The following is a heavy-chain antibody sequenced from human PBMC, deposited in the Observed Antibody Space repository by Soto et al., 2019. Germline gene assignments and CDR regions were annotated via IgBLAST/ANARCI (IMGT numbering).Heavy chain of an antibody. CDR2: IIPILGIA. D-gene: IGHD3-10*01. Sequence: QVQLVQSGAEVKKPGSSVKVSCKASGGTFSSYTISWVRQAPGQGLEWMGRIIPILGIANYAQKFQGRVTITADKSTSTAYMELSSLRSDDTAVCYCARDVDYYGSGSYYDKKLDYWGQGTLVTVSS. CDR1: GGTFSSYT. CDR3: ARDVDYYGSGSYYDKKLDY. V-gene: IGHV1-69*08. J-gene: IGHJ4*02.